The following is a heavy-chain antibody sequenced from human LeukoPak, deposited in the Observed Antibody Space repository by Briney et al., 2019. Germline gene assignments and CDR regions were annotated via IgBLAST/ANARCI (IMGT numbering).Heavy chain of an antibody. CDR2: IYTSWST. Sequence: SETLSLTCTVSGGSISSYYWSWIRQPAGKGLEGIGRIYTSWSTNYNPSLKSQLTMSVDTSKSQFSLKLSSVTAADTAVYYCARGVRGSGWQGAANWFDPWGQGTLVTVSS. V-gene: IGHV4-4*07. J-gene: IGHJ5*02. D-gene: IGHD6-19*01. CDR1: GGSISSYY. CDR3: ARGVRGSGWQGAANWFDP.